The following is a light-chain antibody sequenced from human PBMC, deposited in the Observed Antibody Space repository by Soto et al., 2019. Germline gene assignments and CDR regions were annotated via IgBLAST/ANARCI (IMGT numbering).Light chain of an antibody. J-gene: IGKJ3*01. Sequence: SQMTQSPASLSASVGDRLTITCRASQDIRNHLAWYQQKPGKAPKLMIYAASTLQSGVPSRFSGSGFGTDFTLSITTLQPEDFATYYCLQDHNYLTFGPGTKVDI. CDR3: LQDHNYLT. CDR1: QDIRNH. V-gene: IGKV1-6*01. CDR2: AAS.